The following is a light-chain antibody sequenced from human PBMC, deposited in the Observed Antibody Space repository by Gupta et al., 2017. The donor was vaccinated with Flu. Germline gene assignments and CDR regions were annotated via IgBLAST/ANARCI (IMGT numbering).Light chain of an antibody. CDR2: WAS. V-gene: IGKV4-1*01. CDR1: QSILYSSNNKNY. CDR3: QHYYSSPYT. Sequence: CLGERATINCKSSQSILYSSNNKNYLTWYQQKPGQPPKLLIYWASTRASGVPDRFSGSGSETDFTLTISSLQAEDVAVYYCQHYYSSPYTFGQGTKVEIK. J-gene: IGKJ2*01.